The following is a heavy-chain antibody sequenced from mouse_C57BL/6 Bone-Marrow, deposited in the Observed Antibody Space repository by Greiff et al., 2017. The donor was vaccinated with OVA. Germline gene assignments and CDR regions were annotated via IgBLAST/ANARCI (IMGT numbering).Heavy chain of an antibody. J-gene: IGHJ1*03. CDR1: GYSFTGYF. V-gene: IGHV1-20*01. CDR2: INPYNGDT. CDR3: ARRGSSPGYFDD. Sequence: EVQLHQSGPELVKPGDSVKISCKASGYSFTGYFMNWVMQSHGKSLEWIGRINPYNGDTFYNQKFKGKATLTVDKSSSTAHMELRSLTSEDSAVYYWARRGSSPGYFDDWGTGTTVTVSS. D-gene: IGHD3-1*01.